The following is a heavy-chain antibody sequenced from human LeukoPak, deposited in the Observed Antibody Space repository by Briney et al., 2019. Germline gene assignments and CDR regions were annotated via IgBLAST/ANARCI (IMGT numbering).Heavy chain of an antibody. CDR2: IYYSGST. J-gene: IGHJ5*02. CDR3: ARSRGYSSGWYAQGWFDP. Sequence: PSETLSLTCTVSGGSISSSSYYWGWIRQPPGKGLEWIGSIYYSGSTYYNPSLKSRVTISVDTSKNQFSLKLSSVTAADTAVYYCARSRGYSSGWYAQGWFDPWGQGTLVTVSS. V-gene: IGHV4-39*07. D-gene: IGHD6-19*01. CDR1: GGSISSSSYY.